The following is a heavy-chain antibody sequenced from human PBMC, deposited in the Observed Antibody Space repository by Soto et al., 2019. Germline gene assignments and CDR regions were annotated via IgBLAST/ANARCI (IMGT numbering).Heavy chain of an antibody. CDR2: IWYDGSNK. CDR3: ARDRARRTDYYYGMDV. CDR1: GFTFSSYG. V-gene: IGHV3-33*01. D-gene: IGHD6-6*01. J-gene: IGHJ6*02. Sequence: PGGSLRLSCAASGFTFSSYGMHWVRQAPDKGLEWVAVIWYDGSNKYYADSVKGRFTISRDNSKNTLYLQMNSLRAEDTAVYYCARDRARRTDYYYGMDVWGQGTTVTVSS.